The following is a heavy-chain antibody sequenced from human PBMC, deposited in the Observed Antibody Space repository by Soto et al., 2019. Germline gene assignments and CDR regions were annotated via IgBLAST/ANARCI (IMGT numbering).Heavy chain of an antibody. Sequence: GASVKVSCKASGYTFTSYAMHWVRQAPGQRLEWMGWINAGNGNTKYSQKFQGRVTITRDTSASTAYMELSSLRSEDTAVYYCAGGYSYGPKSPPLDYWGQGTLVTVSS. V-gene: IGHV1-3*01. CDR3: AGGYSYGPKSPPLDY. CDR2: INAGNGNT. D-gene: IGHD5-18*01. J-gene: IGHJ4*02. CDR1: GYTFTSYA.